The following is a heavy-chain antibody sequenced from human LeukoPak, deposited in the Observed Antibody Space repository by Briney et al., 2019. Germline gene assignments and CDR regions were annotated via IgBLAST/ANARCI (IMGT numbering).Heavy chain of an antibody. J-gene: IGHJ4*02. V-gene: IGHV4-39*01. CDR2: IYYSGST. Sequence: PSETLSLTCTVSGGSISSSSYYWGWIRQPPGKGLEWIGSIYYSGSTYYNPSLKSRVTISVDTSKNQFSLKLSSVTAADTAVYYCATYWSGYPRTYYFDYWGQGTLVTVSS. CDR1: GGSISSSSYY. D-gene: IGHD3-3*01. CDR3: ATYWSGYPRTYYFDY.